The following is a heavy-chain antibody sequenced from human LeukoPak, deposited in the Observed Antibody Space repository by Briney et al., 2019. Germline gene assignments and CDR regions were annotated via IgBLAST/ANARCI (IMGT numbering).Heavy chain of an antibody. CDR1: GFTFSDYY. Sequence: GGSLRLSCAASGFTFSDYYMSWIRQAPGKGLEWVSYITSTDSSTHFADSVKGRFTISRDNAKNSLYLQMNSLRDEDTAVYYCVRDSSWSFDYWGQGTLVTVSS. CDR2: ITSTDSST. V-gene: IGHV3-11*04. D-gene: IGHD2-15*01. CDR3: VRDSSWSFDY. J-gene: IGHJ4*02.